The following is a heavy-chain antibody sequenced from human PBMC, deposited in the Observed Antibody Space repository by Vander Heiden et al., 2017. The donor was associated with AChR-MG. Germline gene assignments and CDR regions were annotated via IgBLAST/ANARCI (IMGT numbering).Heavy chain of an antibody. J-gene: IGHJ5*02. V-gene: IGHV4-31*03. CDR2: IYYSGST. CDR1: GGSISSGGYY. Sequence: QVQLQESVPGLVKPSQTLSLTCTVSGGSISSGGYYCRGIRQHPGKGLEWIGYIYYSGSTYYNPSLKSRVTISGDTSKNQFSLKLSSVTAADTAVYYCARGIRGYDFWSGYYGNNWFDPWGQGTLVTVSS. D-gene: IGHD3-3*01. CDR3: ARGIRGYDFWSGYYGNNWFDP.